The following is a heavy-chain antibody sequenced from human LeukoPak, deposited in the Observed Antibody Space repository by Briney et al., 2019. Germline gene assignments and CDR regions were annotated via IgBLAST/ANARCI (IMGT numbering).Heavy chain of an antibody. Sequence: AGGSLKLSCAASGFTFKFYWMYWVRQAPGKGLEWVSRIHPDGSSTNYGDSVTGRFTISRDKTKKTLYMQMNTLRVEDTAVSSCARELSVPWGQGTLVTVSS. CDR1: GFTFKFYW. J-gene: IGHJ4*02. D-gene: IGHD3-3*01. V-gene: IGHV3-74*01. CDR2: IHPDGSST. CDR3: ARELSVP.